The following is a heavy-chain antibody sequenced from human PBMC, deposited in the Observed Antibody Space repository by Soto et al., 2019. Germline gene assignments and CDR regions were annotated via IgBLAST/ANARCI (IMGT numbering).Heavy chain of an antibody. CDR2: ISYDGSNK. D-gene: IGHD6-13*01. J-gene: IGHJ5*02. Sequence: GGSLRLSCAASGLTFSSYGMHWVRQAPGKGLEWVAVISYDGSNKYYADSVKGRFTISRDNSKNTLYLQMNSLRAEDTAVYYCAKDRAGYSSSWFRPYNWFDPWGQGTLVTVSS. CDR3: AKDRAGYSSSWFRPYNWFDP. CDR1: GLTFSSYG. V-gene: IGHV3-30*18.